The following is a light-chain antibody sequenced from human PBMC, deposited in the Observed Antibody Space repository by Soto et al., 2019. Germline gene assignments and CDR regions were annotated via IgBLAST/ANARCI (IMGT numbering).Light chain of an antibody. CDR3: LQDYNYPRT. J-gene: IGKJ1*01. V-gene: IGKV1-6*01. CDR1: QGIRDD. Sequence: IQMTQSPTSLSASVGDGVTITCRASQGIRDDLVWYQQEPGKAPKLLIYAAASLQSGFPSRSSGSGSGTDFTLTISRLQPADFATYYCLQDYNYPRTFGQGTKLDIK. CDR2: AAA.